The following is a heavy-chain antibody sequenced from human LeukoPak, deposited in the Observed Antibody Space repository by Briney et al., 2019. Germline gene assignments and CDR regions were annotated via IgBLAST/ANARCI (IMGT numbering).Heavy chain of an antibody. V-gene: IGHV4-31*03. CDR1: VDPISSGGYY. CDR2: IQCRGRT. J-gene: IGHJ6*04. D-gene: IGHD3-9*01. Sequence: SQTQSLLCSVSVDPISSGGYYWSWIPQNPGKGLERNQRIQCRGRTYHNPSLKSRVKVSVDTSKNQFSLRLSSVTAADTAVYYCARELRYSTNYSYYYGMDVWGKGTTVTVSS. CDR3: ARELRYSTNYSYYYGMDV.